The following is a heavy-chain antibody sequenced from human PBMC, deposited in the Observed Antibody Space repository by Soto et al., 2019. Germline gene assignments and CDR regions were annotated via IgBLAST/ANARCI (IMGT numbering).Heavy chain of an antibody. CDR2: IIPIFGTP. V-gene: IGHV1-69*12. Sequence: QVQLVQSGAEVKKPGSSVRVSCKASGGTFSTSAISWVRQAPGQGPEWLGEIIPIFGTPTYAQMFQGRVTITADASTNTAYMELSSLRSEDTAVYYCAIQRVANGAFDYWGQGTLVTVSS. D-gene: IGHD1-1*01. J-gene: IGHJ4*02. CDR3: AIQRVANGAFDY. CDR1: GGTFSTSA.